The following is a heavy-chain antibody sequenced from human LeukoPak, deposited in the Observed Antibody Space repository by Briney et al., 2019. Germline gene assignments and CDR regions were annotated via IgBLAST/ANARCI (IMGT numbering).Heavy chain of an antibody. CDR3: ANERSMWLRLSWFDP. D-gene: IGHD5-12*01. V-gene: IGHV3-30*02. Sequence: PGGSLRLSCAASGFTFSSYGMHWVRQAPGKGLERVAFIRYDGSNKYYADSVKGRFTICRDNSKNTLYLQMNSLRAEDTAVYYCANERSMWLRLSWFDPWGQGTLVTVSS. J-gene: IGHJ5*02. CDR1: GFTFSSYG. CDR2: IRYDGSNK.